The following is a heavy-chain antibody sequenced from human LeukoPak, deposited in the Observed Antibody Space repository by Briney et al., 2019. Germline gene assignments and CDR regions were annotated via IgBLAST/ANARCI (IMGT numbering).Heavy chain of an antibody. CDR1: GYTFTSYD. J-gene: IGHJ4*02. CDR3: ARGITSDY. Sequence: ASVKVSCKASGYTFTSYDVSWVRQASGQGLEWVGWMNPNSGNTGYAQNFQGRVTMTRDTSISTAYMELTSPRSEVTAIYYCARGITSDYWGQGILITVSS. V-gene: IGHV1-8*01. CDR2: MNPNSGNT.